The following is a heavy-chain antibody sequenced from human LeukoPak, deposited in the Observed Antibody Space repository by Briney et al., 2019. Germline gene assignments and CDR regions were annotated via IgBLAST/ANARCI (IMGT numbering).Heavy chain of an antibody. J-gene: IGHJ6*02. D-gene: IGHD2-2*01. CDR3: AKGRGTSEPYYYGMDV. V-gene: IGHV3-23*01. CDR2: ISGSGGST. CDR1: GFTFSSYA. Sequence: GGPLRLSCAASGFTFSSYAMSWVRQAPGKGLEWVSAISGSGGSTYYADSVKGRFTISRDNSKNTLYLQMNSLRAEDTAVYYCAKGRGTSEPYYYGMDVWGQGTTVTVSS.